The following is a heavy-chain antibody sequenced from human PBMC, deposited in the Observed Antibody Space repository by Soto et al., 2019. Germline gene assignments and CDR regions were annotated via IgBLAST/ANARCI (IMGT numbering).Heavy chain of an antibody. CDR2: ISSSGSTI. J-gene: IGHJ4*02. Sequence: QVQLVESGGGLVKPGGSLRLSCAASGFTFSDYYMSWLRQAPGKGLEWVSYISSSGSTIYYADAVKGRFTISRDNAKNSLYRQMNSLGAEDAAVYCCARAIAARRCYFDYWGQGTLVTVSS. CDR1: GFTFSDYY. D-gene: IGHD6-6*01. V-gene: IGHV3-11*01. CDR3: ARAIAARRCYFDY.